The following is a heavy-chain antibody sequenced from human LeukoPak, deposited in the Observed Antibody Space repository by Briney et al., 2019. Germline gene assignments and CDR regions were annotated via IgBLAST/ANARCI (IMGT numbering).Heavy chain of an antibody. J-gene: IGHJ6*02. CDR3: AREGPPDASDMDV. D-gene: IGHD2-2*01. CDR1: GYTFTDYY. Sequence: ASVKVSCKASGYTFTDYYMHWVRQAPGQGFEWMGRINPNSGGTNYAQKFQGRVTMTRDTSIRTAYMELSRLRSDDTAMYYCAREGPPDASDMDVWGQGTTVTVSS. CDR2: INPNSGGT. V-gene: IGHV1-2*06.